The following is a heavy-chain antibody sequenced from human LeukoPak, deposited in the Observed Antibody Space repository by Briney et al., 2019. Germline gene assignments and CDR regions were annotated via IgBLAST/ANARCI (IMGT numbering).Heavy chain of an antibody. CDR2: IYYSGST. CDR3: ARQGAVTGYYYYYGMDV. CDR1: GGSITSYY. V-gene: IGHV4-59*08. Sequence: SETLSLACTVSGGSITSYYWSWIRQPPGKGLEWIGYIYYSGSTNYNPSLKSRVTISVDTSKNQFSLKLSSVTAADTAVYYCARQGAVTGYYYYYGMDVWGQGTTVTVSS. J-gene: IGHJ6*02. D-gene: IGHD4-17*01.